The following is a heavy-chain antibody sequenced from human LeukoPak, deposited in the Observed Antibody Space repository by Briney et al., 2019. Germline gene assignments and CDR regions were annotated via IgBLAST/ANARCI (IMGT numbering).Heavy chain of an antibody. CDR2: IYHSGST. J-gene: IGHJ5*02. V-gene: IGHV4-30-2*01. CDR3: ARLVYGSGSYGPLFDP. D-gene: IGHD3-10*01. CDR1: GGSISSGGYS. Sequence: SVTLSLTCAVSGGSISSGGYSWSWIRQPPGKGLEWIGYIYHSGSTYYNPSLKSRVTISVDRSKNQFSLKLSSVTAADTAVYYCARLVYGSGSYGPLFDPWGQGTLVTVSS.